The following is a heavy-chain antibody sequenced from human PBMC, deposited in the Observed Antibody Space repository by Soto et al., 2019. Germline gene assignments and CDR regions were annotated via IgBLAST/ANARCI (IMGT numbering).Heavy chain of an antibody. CDR1: GYTFASYA. CDR2: INAGNGNT. V-gene: IGHV1-3*01. Sequence: GASVKVSFKASGYTFASYAMHWLRQAPGQRLEWMGWINAGNGNTKYSQKFQGRVTITRDTSASTAYMELSSLRSEDTAVYYCARDGPEDYYDSSGGDYWGQGTLVTVSS. CDR3: ARDGPEDYYDSSGGDY. J-gene: IGHJ4*02. D-gene: IGHD3-22*01.